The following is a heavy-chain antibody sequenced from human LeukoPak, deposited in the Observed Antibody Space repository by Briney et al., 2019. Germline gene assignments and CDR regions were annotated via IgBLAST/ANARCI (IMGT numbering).Heavy chain of an antibody. CDR3: AKDLARNYDFWSGSWFDP. D-gene: IGHD3-3*01. J-gene: IGHJ5*02. Sequence: GGSLRLSCAASGFTFSSYAMSWVRQAPGKGLEWVSAISSSGGSTYYADSVKGRFTISRDNSKNTLYLQMNSLRAEGTAVYYCAKDLARNYDFWSGSWFDPWGQGTLVTVSS. V-gene: IGHV3-23*01. CDR2: ISSSGGST. CDR1: GFTFSSYA.